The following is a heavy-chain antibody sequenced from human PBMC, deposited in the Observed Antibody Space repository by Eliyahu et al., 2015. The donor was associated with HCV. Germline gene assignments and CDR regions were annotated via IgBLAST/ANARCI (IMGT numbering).Heavy chain of an antibody. J-gene: IGHJ6*02. V-gene: IGHV1-18*04. D-gene: IGHD4-17*01. CDR2: ISAYNGNT. CDR1: GYXFTSYG. Sequence: QVQLVQSGAEVKKPGASVKVSCKASGYXFTSYGISWVRQAPGQGLEWMGWISAYNGNTNYAQKLQGRVTMTTDTSTSTAYMELRSLRSDDTAVYYCARDRDYGDYGSYYYYGMDVWGQGTTVTVSS. CDR3: ARDRDYGDYGSYYYYGMDV.